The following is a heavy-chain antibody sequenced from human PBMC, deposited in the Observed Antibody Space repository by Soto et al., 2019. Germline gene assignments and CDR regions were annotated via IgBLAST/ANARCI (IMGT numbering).Heavy chain of an antibody. J-gene: IGHJ5*02. D-gene: IGHD3-22*01. CDR1: GASISSGGYS. Sequence: PSETLSLTCAVSGASISSGGYSWSWIRQPPGKGLEWIGNIYHSGNTYYNPSLKSRVTISVDTSKNQFSLKLTSVTAADTALYYCARDYFDSSDYTTNWFDPWGQGTLVTVSS. CDR3: ARDYFDSSDYTTNWFDP. V-gene: IGHV4-30-2*03. CDR2: IYHSGNT.